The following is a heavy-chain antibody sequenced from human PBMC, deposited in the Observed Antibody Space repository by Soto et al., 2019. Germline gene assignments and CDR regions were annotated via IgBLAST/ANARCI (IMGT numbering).Heavy chain of an antibody. CDR2: IYWNDDK. J-gene: IGHJ5*02. Sequence: SGPTLVNPTQTLTLTCTFSGFSLSTSGVGVGWIRQPPGRALEWLALIYWNDDKRYSPSLKSRLTITKDTSKNQVVLTMTNMDPVDTATYYCAHRLSVSSGWYGWNWFDPWGQGTLVTVSS. V-gene: IGHV2-5*01. CDR3: AHRLSVSSGWYGWNWFDP. D-gene: IGHD6-13*01. CDR1: GFSLSTSGVG.